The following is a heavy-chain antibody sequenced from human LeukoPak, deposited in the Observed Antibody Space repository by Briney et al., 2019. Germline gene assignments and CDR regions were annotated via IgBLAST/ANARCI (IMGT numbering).Heavy chain of an antibody. V-gene: IGHV3-7*01. Sequence: GGSLRLSCAASGFTFSNAWMSWVRQAPGKGLEWVANIKQDGSEKCYVDSVKGRFTISRDNAKNSLYLQMNSLRAEDTAVYYCARVAYSGYDSVDYWGQGTLVTVSS. J-gene: IGHJ4*02. D-gene: IGHD5-12*01. CDR3: ARVAYSGYDSVDY. CDR2: IKQDGSEK. CDR1: GFTFSNAW.